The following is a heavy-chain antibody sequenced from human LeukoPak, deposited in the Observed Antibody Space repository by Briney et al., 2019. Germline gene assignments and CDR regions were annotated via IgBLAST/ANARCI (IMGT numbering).Heavy chain of an antibody. CDR2: IWYDGSNK. J-gene: IGHJ4*02. CDR1: GFTFSSYG. V-gene: IGHV3-33*01. D-gene: IGHD1-26*01. CDR3: AREGKSGGHDY. Sequence: PGGPLRLSCAASGFTFSSYGMHWVRQAPGKGLEGVAVIWYDGSNKYYADSVKGRFTISRDNSKNTLYLQMNSLRAGDTGVYYCAREGKSGGHDYWGQGTLVTVSS.